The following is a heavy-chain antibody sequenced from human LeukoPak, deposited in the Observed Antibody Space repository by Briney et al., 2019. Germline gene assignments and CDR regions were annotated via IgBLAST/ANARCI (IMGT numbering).Heavy chain of an antibody. J-gene: IGHJ6*03. Sequence: PSETLSLTCTVSGGSISSGPYYWNWIRQPAGKGLEWIGRISTRGSTNYNPSLKSRVTMSVDTSKNQFSLKLSSVTAADTAVYYCARDREPRAYYYYYYMDVWGKGTTVTISS. CDR3: ARDREPRAYYYYYYMDV. V-gene: IGHV4-61*02. CDR2: ISTRGST. CDR1: GGSISSGPYY.